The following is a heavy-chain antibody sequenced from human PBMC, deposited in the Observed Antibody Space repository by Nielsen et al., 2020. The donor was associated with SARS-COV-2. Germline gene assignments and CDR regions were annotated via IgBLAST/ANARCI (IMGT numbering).Heavy chain of an antibody. Sequence: SGPTLVKPTQTLTLTCTFSGFSFSSSKVGVGWIRQPPGKALEWLALIYWDDDKRYNPSLKRRLTVTKDISKNQVTLIMTDMHPADTARYYCAHRWPNNGECFDTWGQGTLVTVSS. CDR3: AHRWPNNGECFDT. CDR2: IYWDDDK. CDR1: GFSFSSSKVG. V-gene: IGHV2-5*02. J-gene: IGHJ5*02. D-gene: IGHD3-10*01.